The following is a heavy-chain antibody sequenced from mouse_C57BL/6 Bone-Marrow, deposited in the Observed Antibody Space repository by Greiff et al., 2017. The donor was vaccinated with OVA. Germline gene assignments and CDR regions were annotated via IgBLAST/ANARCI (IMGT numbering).Heavy chain of an antibody. CDR2: IHPNSGST. J-gene: IGHJ2*01. CDR3: ARGSTMVSYYFDY. CDR1: GYTFTSYW. V-gene: IGHV1-64*01. Sequence: VQLQPPGAELVKPGASVQLSCKASGYTFTSYWMHWVKQRPGQGLEWIGMIHPNSGSTNYNEKFKSKATLTVDKSSSTAYMQLSSLTSEDSAVYYCARGSTMVSYYFDYWGQGTTLTVSS. D-gene: IGHD2-2*01.